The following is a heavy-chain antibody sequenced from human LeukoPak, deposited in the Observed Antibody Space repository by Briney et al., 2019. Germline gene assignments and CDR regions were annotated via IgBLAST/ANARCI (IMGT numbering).Heavy chain of an antibody. Sequence: PGGSLRLSCVASGFSFSDYAMHWVRQAPGKGLEWVAVISADGRDKYYIDSVRGRFTISRDNSKTTVFLQMNSLEVEDTAVYYCATPLTSKRSSSWYSGHFDYWGQGALVTVPS. CDR2: ISADGRDK. CDR3: ATPLTSKRSSSWYSGHFDY. CDR1: GFSFSDYA. J-gene: IGHJ4*02. V-gene: IGHV3-30*04. D-gene: IGHD6-13*01.